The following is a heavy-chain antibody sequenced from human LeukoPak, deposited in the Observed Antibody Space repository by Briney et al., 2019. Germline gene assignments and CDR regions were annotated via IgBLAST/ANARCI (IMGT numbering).Heavy chain of an antibody. CDR2: ISSSGSTI. Sequence: GGSLRLSCAASGFTFSSYSMNWVRQAPGKGLEWVSYISSSGSTIYYADSVKGRFTISRDNAKNSLYLQMNSLRAEDTAVYYCAREGSDYGGNSGAFDIWGQGTMVTVSS. D-gene: IGHD4-23*01. CDR3: AREGSDYGGNSGAFDI. CDR1: GFTFSSYS. V-gene: IGHV3-48*04. J-gene: IGHJ3*02.